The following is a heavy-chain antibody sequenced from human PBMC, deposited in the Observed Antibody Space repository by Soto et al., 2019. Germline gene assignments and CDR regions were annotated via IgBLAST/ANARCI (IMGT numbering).Heavy chain of an antibody. Sequence: EVQLVESGGGLVQPGGSLRLSCAASGFTFSGYWMTWARQAPGKGLEWVAQIKDDGSEKFYVDSVKGRFTISRDHADNLLYLHMNSLRAEDTAVCFCARDGYCSCGRCSRRNDYWGQGTLVIVSS. J-gene: IGHJ4*02. CDR3: ARDGYCSCGRCSRRNDY. V-gene: IGHV3-7*01. CDR2: IKDDGSEK. CDR1: GFTFSGYW. D-gene: IGHD2-15*01.